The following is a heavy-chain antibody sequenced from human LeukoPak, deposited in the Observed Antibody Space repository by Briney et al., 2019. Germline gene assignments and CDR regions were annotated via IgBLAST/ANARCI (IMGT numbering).Heavy chain of an antibody. V-gene: IGHV1-18*04. CDR3: ARDICSGGSCYWAVDY. Sequence: ASVTVSCTASGFTFTTYYIHWSRQAPGQGLEWMGWISAYSGNTNYAQKLQGRVTMTTDTSTSTAYMELRSLRSDDTAVYYCARDICSGGSCYWAVDYWGQGTLVTVSS. CDR1: GFTFTTYY. D-gene: IGHD2-15*01. J-gene: IGHJ4*02. CDR2: ISAYSGNT.